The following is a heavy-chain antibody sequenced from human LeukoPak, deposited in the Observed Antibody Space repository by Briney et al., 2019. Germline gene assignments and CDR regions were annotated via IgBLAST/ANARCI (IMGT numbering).Heavy chain of an antibody. V-gene: IGHV3-74*01. CDR2: INSDGSST. D-gene: IGHD7-27*01. CDR3: ARGYRPNWGSTLGDY. CDR1: GFTFSDYW. Sequence: GGSLRLSCAAAGFTFSDYWMHWVRQAPGKGLVWVSRINSDGSSTNYEDSLKGRFTISRDNAKNTLYLHMNSLRAEDTAVYCCARGYRPNWGSTLGDYWGGGPLVPVSS. J-gene: IGHJ4*02.